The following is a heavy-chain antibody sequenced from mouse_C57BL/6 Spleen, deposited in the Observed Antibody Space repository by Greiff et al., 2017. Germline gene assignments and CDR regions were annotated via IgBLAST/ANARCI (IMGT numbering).Heavy chain of an antibody. V-gene: IGHV5-17*01. D-gene: IGHD2-1*01. J-gene: IGHJ2*01. Sequence: EVQRVESGGGLVKPGGSLKLSCAASGFTFSDYGMHWVRQAPEKGLEWVAYISSGSSTIYYADTVKGRFTISRDKANNTLCLQMTSLRSEDTAMYYCARGSIYYGHYFDYWGQGTTLTVSS. CDR1: GFTFSDYG. CDR2: ISSGSSTI. CDR3: ARGSIYYGHYFDY.